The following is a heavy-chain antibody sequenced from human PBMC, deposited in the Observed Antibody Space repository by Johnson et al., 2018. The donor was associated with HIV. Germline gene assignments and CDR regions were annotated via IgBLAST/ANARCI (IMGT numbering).Heavy chain of an antibody. J-gene: IGHJ3*02. CDR2: ISGSGGST. V-gene: IGHV3-23*04. Sequence: VQLVESGGGLVQPGGSLRLSCAASGFTFSSYAMSWVRQAPGKGLEWVSAISGSGGSTYYTEAVKGRFTISRDNSKKTLYLQMGSLRAEDMAVYYCARGQGGAIPHDAFDIWGQGTMVTVSS. CDR1: GFTFSSYA. CDR3: ARGQGGAIPHDAFDI. D-gene: IGHD3-16*01.